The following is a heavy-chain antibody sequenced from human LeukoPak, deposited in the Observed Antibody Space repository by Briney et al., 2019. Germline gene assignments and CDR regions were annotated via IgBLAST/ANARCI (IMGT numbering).Heavy chain of an antibody. CDR3: ARGTYYYDSSGYYADAFDT. Sequence: GGSLRLSCAASGFTFSSYWMHWVRQAPGKGLVWVSRINSDGSSTSYADSVKGRFTISRDNAKNTLYLQMNSLRAEDTAVYYCARGTYYYDSSGYYADAFDTWGQGTMVTVSS. J-gene: IGHJ3*02. V-gene: IGHV3-74*01. CDR1: GFTFSSYW. D-gene: IGHD3-22*01. CDR2: INSDGSST.